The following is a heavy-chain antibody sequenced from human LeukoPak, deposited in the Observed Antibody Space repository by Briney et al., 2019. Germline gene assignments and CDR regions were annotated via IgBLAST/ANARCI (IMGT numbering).Heavy chain of an antibody. V-gene: IGHV3-30-3*01. CDR2: TSYDGNNK. CDR3: ARDYGSGSYDY. D-gene: IGHD3-10*01. CDR1: GFTFSSYA. Sequence: GGSLRLSCAASGFTFSSYAVHWVRQAPGKGLEWVAVTSYDGNNKYYADSVQGRFTISRDNSKNTLYLQMNSLRAEDTAVYYCARDYGSGSYDYWGQGTLVTVSS. J-gene: IGHJ4*02.